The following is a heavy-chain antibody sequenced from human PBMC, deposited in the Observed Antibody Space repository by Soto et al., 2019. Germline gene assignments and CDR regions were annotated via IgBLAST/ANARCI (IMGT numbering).Heavy chain of an antibody. CDR1: GFSLSTSGKC. J-gene: IGHJ4*02. D-gene: IGHD3-22*01. Sequence: SGPTLVNPTQTLTQTCTFSGFSLSTSGKCVSWIRQPPGKALEWLARIDWDDDKYYSTSLKTRLTISKDTSKNQVVLTMTNMDPVDTATYYCARSTYYYDSSGYGFYYFDYWGQGTLVT. CDR3: ARSTYYYDSSGYGFYYFDY. CDR2: IDWDDDK. V-gene: IGHV2-70*11.